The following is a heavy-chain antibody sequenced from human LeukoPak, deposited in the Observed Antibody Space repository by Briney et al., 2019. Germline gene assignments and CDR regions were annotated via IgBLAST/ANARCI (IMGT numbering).Heavy chain of an antibody. CDR2: INPSGGST. V-gene: IGHV1-46*01. Sequence: GASVKVSCKASGGTFSSYAISWVRQAPGQGLEWMGIINPSGGSTSYAQKFQGRVTMTRDTSTSTVYMELSSLRSEDTAVYYCARGRVRGVISYYFDYWGQGTLVTVSS. CDR3: ARGRVRGVISYYFDY. D-gene: IGHD3-10*01. J-gene: IGHJ4*02. CDR1: GGTFSSYA.